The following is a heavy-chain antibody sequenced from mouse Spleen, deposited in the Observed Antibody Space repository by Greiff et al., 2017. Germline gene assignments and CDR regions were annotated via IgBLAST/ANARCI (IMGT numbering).Heavy chain of an antibody. J-gene: IGHJ1*03. CDR2: ISSGSSTI. CDR1: GFTFSDYG. CDR3: AKDFGGDWYFDV. V-gene: IGHV5-17*01. Sequence: EVKLVESGGGLVKPGGSLKLSCAASGFTFSDYGMHWVRQAPEKGLEWVAYISSGSSTIYYADTVKGRFTISRDNAKNTLFLQMTSLRSEDTAMYYCAKDFGGDWYFDVWGTGTTVTVSS.